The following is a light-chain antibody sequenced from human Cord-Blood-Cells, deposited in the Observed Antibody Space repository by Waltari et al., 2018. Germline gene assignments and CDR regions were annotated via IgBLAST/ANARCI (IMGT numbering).Light chain of an antibody. CDR1: QSLLHSNGYNY. CDR3: MQALQTPT. J-gene: IGKJ2*01. CDR2: LGS. V-gene: IGKV2-28*01. Sequence: DIVMTQSPLSLPVTPGEPASISCRSSQSLLHSNGYNYLVWYLQKPGQSPQLLIYLGSNRASGVPDRFSGSGSGTDFTLKISRVEAEDVGVYYRMQALQTPTFGQGTKLEIK.